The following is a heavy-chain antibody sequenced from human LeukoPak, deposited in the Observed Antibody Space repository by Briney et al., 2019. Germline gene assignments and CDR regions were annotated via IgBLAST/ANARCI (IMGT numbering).Heavy chain of an antibody. CDR3: AVRSGSQGFNWFDP. J-gene: IGHJ5*02. CDR2: INHRGST. V-gene: IGHV4-34*01. CDR1: GGSFSGYY. Sequence: SETLSLTCVVYGGSFSGYYWSWIRQSPGKGLEWIGEINHRGSTNYNPSLKRRVTISLDTSKNQFSLKLSSVTAADTAVYYCAVRSGSQGFNWFDPWGQGTLVTVSS. D-gene: IGHD3-10*01.